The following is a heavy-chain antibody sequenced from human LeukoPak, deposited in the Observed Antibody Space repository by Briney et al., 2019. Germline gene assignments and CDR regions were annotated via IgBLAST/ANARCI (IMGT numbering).Heavy chain of an antibody. CDR1: GGSISSYY. CDR3: ARVIPHYGELSWGYYMDV. CDR2: IYTSGSP. V-gene: IGHV4-4*07. D-gene: IGHD4-17*01. Sequence: PSETLSLTCTVSGGSISSYYWSWIRQPAGGGLEWIGCIYTSGSPHYHPPLKTRVTMSVDTSKNQFSLKLSSVTAADTAVYYCARVIPHYGELSWGYYMDVWGKGTTVTVSS. J-gene: IGHJ6*03.